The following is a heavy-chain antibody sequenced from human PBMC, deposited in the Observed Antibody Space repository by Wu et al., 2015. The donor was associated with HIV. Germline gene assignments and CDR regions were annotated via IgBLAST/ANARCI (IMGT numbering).Heavy chain of an antibody. D-gene: IGHD3-22*01. V-gene: IGHV1-2*02. CDR2: INPNSGGT. CDR3: ARFLEYDSSGYHLDY. CDR1: GYTFTGYY. J-gene: IGHJ4*02. Sequence: QVRLIQSGAEVKKPGASVKVSCKASGYTFTGYYMHWVRQAPGQGLEWMGWINPNSGGTNYAQKFQGRVTMTRDTSISTAYMELSRLRSDDTAVYYCARFLEYDSSGYHLDYWGQGTLVTVSS.